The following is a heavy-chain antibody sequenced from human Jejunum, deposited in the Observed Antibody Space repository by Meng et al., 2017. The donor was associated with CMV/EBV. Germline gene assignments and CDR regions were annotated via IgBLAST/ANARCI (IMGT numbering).Heavy chain of an antibody. Sequence: TFSRYGMHWVRQAPGKGLEWVAVISFDGINDYYQDSVKGRFTISRDNSKNTLYLQMNSLRPEDTAVYYCAKVGYCTTAICLYNYFDPWGQGTLVTVSS. V-gene: IGHV3-30*18. CDR2: ISFDGIND. D-gene: IGHD2-8*01. CDR1: TFSRYG. J-gene: IGHJ5*02. CDR3: AKVGYCTTAICLYNYFDP.